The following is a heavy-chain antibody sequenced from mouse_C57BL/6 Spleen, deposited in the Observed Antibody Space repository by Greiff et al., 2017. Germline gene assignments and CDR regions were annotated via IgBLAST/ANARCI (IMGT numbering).Heavy chain of an antibody. D-gene: IGHD1-3*01. Sequence: QVQLQQPGAELVKPGASVKLSCKASGYTFTSYGMPWVNQRPGQGLEWIGEIDPSGSYTYYNQKFKGKATLTVDTSSSTAYMQLSSLTSEDSAVYYCETGGSRAMDYWGQGTSVTVSS. CDR3: ETGGSRAMDY. CDR2: IDPSGSYT. CDR1: GYTFTSYG. V-gene: IGHV1-50*01. J-gene: IGHJ4*01.